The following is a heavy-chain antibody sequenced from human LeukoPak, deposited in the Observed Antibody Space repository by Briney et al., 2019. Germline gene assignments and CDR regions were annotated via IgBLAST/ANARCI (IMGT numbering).Heavy chain of an antibody. CDR2: LFSGGTP. J-gene: IGHJ4*02. CDR1: GFTFSSNF. V-gene: IGHV3-53*01. CDR3: VRGTTVATPYSFEY. Sequence: PGGSLRLSCALSGFTFSSNFMSWVRQAPGKGLEWVSVLFSGGTPYYADSVKGRFTISRDKSKNTLFLQMDSLRVEDTAVYYCVRGTTVATPYSFEYWGQGTLVTVSS. D-gene: IGHD4-23*01.